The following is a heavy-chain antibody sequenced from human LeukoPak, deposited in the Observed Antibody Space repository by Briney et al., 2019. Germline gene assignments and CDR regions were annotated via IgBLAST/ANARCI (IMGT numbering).Heavy chain of an antibody. Sequence: SPSETLSLTCAVSGGSISSGGYSWSWIRQPPGKGLEWIGYIYHSGSTYYNPSLKSRVTISVDRSKNQFSLKLSSVTAADTAVYYCARFQSPYYFDYWGQGTLVTVSS. J-gene: IGHJ4*02. CDR1: GGSISSGGYS. CDR2: IYHSGST. V-gene: IGHV4-30-2*01. CDR3: ARFQSPYYFDY.